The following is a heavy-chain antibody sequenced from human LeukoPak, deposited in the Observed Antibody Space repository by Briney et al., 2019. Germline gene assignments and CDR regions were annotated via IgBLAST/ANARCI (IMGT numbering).Heavy chain of an antibody. D-gene: IGHD3-22*01. V-gene: IGHV1-2*06. CDR1: GYTFTGYY. Sequence: ASVKVSCKASGYTFTGYYVHWVRQAPGQGLEWMGRINPNSGGTNYAQKFQGRVTITADESTSTAYMELSSLRSEDTAVYYCARTPYYYDSSGYYDYWGQGTLVTVSS. CDR2: INPNSGGT. J-gene: IGHJ4*02. CDR3: ARTPYYYDSSGYYDY.